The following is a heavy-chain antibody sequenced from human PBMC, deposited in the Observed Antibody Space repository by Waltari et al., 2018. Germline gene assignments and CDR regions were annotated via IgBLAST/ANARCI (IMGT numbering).Heavy chain of an antibody. D-gene: IGHD3-22*01. CDR2: IYYSGGT. CDR1: GGSISSSSYY. J-gene: IGHJ6*02. V-gene: IGHV4-39*07. Sequence: QLQLQESGPGLVKPSETLSLTCTVSGGSISSSSYYWGWIRQPPGKGLEWIGSIYYSGGTYYNPPLKSRVTISVDTSKNQFSLKLSSVTAADTAVYYCARVRSGYSYYYYGMDVWGQGTTVTVSS. CDR3: ARVRSGYSYYYYGMDV.